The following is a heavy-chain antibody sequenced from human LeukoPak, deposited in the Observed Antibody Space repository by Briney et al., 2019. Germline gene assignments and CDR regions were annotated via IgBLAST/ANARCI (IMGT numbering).Heavy chain of an antibody. CDR1: GGSISSYY. D-gene: IGHD6-19*01. J-gene: IGHJ4*02. Sequence: SQTLSLTCTVSGGSISSYYWSWIRQPPGKGLEWIGYIHYSGSTNYNPSLKSRVTISVDTSKNQFSLKLSSVTAADTAVYYCARRTYSSGFDYWGQGTLVTVSS. CDR2: IHYSGST. V-gene: IGHV4-59*08. CDR3: ARRTYSSGFDY.